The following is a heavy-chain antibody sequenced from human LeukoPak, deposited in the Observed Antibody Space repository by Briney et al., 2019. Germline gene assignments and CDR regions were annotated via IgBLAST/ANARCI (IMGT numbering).Heavy chain of an antibody. CDR3: ASAYGVQAFDY. CDR1: GGSISSSYW. J-gene: IGHJ4*02. CDR2: IYDSGST. D-gene: IGHD4-17*01. Sequence: SETLSLTCAVSGGSISSSYWWSWVRRPPGKGLAWIGSIYDSGSTYYNPSLKSRVTLSVDTSKNQFSLKLSSVTAADTAVYYCASAYGVQAFDYWGQGTLVTVSS. V-gene: IGHV4-39*01.